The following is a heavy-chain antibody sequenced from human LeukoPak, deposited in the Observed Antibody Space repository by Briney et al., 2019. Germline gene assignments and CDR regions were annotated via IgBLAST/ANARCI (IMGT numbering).Heavy chain of an antibody. CDR3: ARGYGANHDY. D-gene: IGHD4-23*01. Sequence: AASVTVSCKASGYTFTGYYMHWVRRAPGQGLEWMGWINPNSGGTNYAQKFQGRVTMTRDTSISTAYMELRLRSDDTAVYYCARGYGANHDYWGQGTLVTVSS. V-gene: IGHV1-2*02. CDR1: GYTFTGYY. J-gene: IGHJ4*02. CDR2: INPNSGGT.